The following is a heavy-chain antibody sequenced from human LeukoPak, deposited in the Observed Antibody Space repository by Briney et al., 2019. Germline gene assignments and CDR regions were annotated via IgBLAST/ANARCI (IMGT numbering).Heavy chain of an antibody. V-gene: IGHV1-69*04. J-gene: IGHJ4*02. D-gene: IGHD3-9*01. CDR3: VGLRYSDGPGRDY. Sequence: SVKVSCKASGGTFSSYAISWVRQAPGQGLEWLGRIIPILGIANYAQKFQGRVTITADKSTSTAYMELSSLRSEDTAVYYCVGLRYSDGPGRDYWGQGTLVTVSS. CDR2: IIPILGIA. CDR1: GGTFSSYA.